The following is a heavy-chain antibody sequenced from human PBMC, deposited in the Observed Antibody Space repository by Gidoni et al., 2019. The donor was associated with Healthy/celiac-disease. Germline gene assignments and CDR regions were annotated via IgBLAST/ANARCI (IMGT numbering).Heavy chain of an antibody. Sequence: QVQLVQSGAEVKKPGSSVKVSCKASGGTFSSYAISWVRLDPGQGLEWMGRIIPIFGIANYAQKFQGRVTITADKSTSTAYMELSRLRSEETAVYYCARDLGATPQTVFDYWGQGTLVTVSS. J-gene: IGHJ4*02. CDR2: IIPIFGIA. CDR3: ARDLGATPQTVFDY. CDR1: GGTFSSYA. D-gene: IGHD1-26*01. V-gene: IGHV1-69*04.